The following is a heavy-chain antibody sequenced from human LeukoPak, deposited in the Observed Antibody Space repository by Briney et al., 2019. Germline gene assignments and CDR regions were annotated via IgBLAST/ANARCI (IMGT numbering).Heavy chain of an antibody. D-gene: IGHD2-21*02. CDR3: AAHGGFCGGDCYPNAEYFQH. CDR1: GGTFSSYA. Sequence: ASVKVSCKASGGTFSSYAISWVRQAPGQGLEWMGRIIPILGIANYARKFQGRVTITADKSTSTAYMELSSLRSEDTAVYYCAAHGGFCGGDCYPNAEYFQHWGQGTLVTVSS. V-gene: IGHV1-69*04. CDR2: IIPILGIA. J-gene: IGHJ1*01.